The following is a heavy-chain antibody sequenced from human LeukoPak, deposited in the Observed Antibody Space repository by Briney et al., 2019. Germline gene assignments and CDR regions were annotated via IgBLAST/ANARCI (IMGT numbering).Heavy chain of an antibody. J-gene: IGHJ4*02. CDR2: ISAYNGNT. Sequence: GASVKVSCKASGYTFTSYGISWVRQAPGQGLEWMGWISAYNGNTNYAQKLQGRVTMTTDTSTSTAYMELRSLRSDDTAVCYCARDLGYYDSSGYYGYWGQGTLVTVSS. D-gene: IGHD3-22*01. V-gene: IGHV1-18*01. CDR1: GYTFTSYG. CDR3: ARDLGYYDSSGYYGY.